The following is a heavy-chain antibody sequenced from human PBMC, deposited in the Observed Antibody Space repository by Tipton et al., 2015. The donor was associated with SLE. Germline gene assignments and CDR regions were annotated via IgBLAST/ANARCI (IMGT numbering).Heavy chain of an antibody. Sequence: TLSLTCTVSGGSISSSNYYWGWIRQPPGKGLEWIGTIYYSGSPYYNPSLKSRVTISVDTSKNQFSLKLSSVTAADTAVFYCARRSAREFSDAFDIWRQETMVTVSS. V-gene: IGHV4-39*07. J-gene: IGHJ3*02. D-gene: IGHD3-10*01. CDR2: IYYSGSP. CDR1: GGSISSSNYY. CDR3: ARRSAREFSDAFDI.